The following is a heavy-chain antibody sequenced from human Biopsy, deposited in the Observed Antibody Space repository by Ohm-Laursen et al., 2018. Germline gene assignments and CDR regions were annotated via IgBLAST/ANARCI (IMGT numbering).Heavy chain of an antibody. Sequence: SLRLSCSAPGFTFSSYGMSWVRQAPGKGLEWVSAITDSGGSTFYADSVKGRFTISRDNSKNTLYLQMSSVRADDTAIYYCAKGGSITIFGVVINNCFDPWGQGTRVTVSS. CDR3: AKGGSITIFGVVINNCFDP. J-gene: IGHJ5*02. V-gene: IGHV3-23*01. CDR2: ITDSGGST. D-gene: IGHD3-3*01. CDR1: GFTFSSYG.